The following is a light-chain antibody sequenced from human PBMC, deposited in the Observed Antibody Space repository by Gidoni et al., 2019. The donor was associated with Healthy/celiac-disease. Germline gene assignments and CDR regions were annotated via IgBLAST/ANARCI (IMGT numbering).Light chain of an antibody. CDR3: QQSYSTLPT. CDR2: AAS. J-gene: IGKJ1*01. CDR1: QSISNY. V-gene: IGKV1-39*01. Sequence: DIQMTQSQSSLSASVGDRVTITCRASQSISNYLNWFQQKPGKAPKLLIYAASSLQSGVPSMFSVSVSGTDFTLTISSLQPEYFATYYCQQSYSTLPTFGQGTKVEIK.